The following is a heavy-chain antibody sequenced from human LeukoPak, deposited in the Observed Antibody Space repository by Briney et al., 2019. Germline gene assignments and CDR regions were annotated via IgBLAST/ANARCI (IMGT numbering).Heavy chain of an antibody. D-gene: IGHD3-22*01. CDR2: IYHSGST. Sequence: SETLSLTCTVSGYSISSGYYWGWIRQPPGKWLEWIGSIYHSGSTYYNPSLKSRVTISVDTSKNQFSLKLSSVTAADTAVYYCARIATNDSSGYYHYYYYYYYMDVWGKGTTVTVSS. CDR3: ARIATNDSSGYYHYYYYYYYMDV. J-gene: IGHJ6*03. CDR1: GYSISSGYY. V-gene: IGHV4-38-2*02.